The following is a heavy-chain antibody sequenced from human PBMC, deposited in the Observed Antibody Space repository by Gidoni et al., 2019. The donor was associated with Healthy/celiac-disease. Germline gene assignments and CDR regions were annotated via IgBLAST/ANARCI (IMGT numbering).Heavy chain of an antibody. CDR1: GFTFSSYS. D-gene: IGHD1-7*01. Sequence: EVQLVESGGGLVKPGGPLRLSCAASGFTFSSYSMNWVRQAPGKGLEWVSSISSSSSYIYYADSVKGRFTISRDNAKNSLYLQMNSLRAEDTAVYYCARDTDENYRFDYWGQGTLVTVSS. J-gene: IGHJ4*02. CDR3: ARDTDENYRFDY. V-gene: IGHV3-21*01. CDR2: ISSSSSYI.